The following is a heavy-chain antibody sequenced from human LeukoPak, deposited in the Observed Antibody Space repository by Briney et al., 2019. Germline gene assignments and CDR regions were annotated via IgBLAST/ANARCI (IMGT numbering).Heavy chain of an antibody. V-gene: IGHV3-9*01. J-gene: IGHJ4*02. D-gene: IGHD4/OR15-4a*01. Sequence: GRSLRLSCAASGFAFDEYAMHWVRQVPGKGLEWVSGISFNSGGVGYADSVKGRFSTSRDNAKKSLYLQMNNLRPEDTAFYFCAKDVFSANWYYFDQWGQGTLVTVSS. CDR1: GFAFDEYA. CDR2: ISFNSGGV. CDR3: AKDVFSANWYYFDQ.